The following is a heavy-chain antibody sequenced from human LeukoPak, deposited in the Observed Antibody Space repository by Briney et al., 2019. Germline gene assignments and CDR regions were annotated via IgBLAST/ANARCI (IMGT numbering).Heavy chain of an antibody. D-gene: IGHD3-10*01. V-gene: IGHV3-33*01. CDR1: GFSFSSYG. Sequence: PGRSLRLSCAASGFSFSSYGMHWVRQAPGKGLERVAVIWYDGSNKYYAESVKGRFTICRDNSKNTLYLQMNSLRAEDTAVYYCARDITMVRGAPDYWGQGTLVTVSS. CDR3: ARDITMVRGAPDY. CDR2: IWYDGSNK. J-gene: IGHJ4*02.